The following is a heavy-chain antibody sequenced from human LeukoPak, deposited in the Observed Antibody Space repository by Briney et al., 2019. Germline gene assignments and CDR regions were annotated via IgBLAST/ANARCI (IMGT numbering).Heavy chain of an antibody. D-gene: IGHD3-22*01. CDR2: IYPGDSET. Sequence: MTGESLQISCEGSGSSFTNYWIGWVRQMPGKGLQWMGIIYPGDSETKYSPSFQGQVILSADKSISTAYLQLSSLKASDTAIYYCARRSIGVFDSWGQGTLVTVSS. CDR1: GSSFTNYW. CDR3: ARRSIGVFDS. J-gene: IGHJ5*01. V-gene: IGHV5-51*01.